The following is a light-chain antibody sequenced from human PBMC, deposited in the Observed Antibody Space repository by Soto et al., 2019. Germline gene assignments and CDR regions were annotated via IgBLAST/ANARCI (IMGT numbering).Light chain of an antibody. V-gene: IGKV1-5*03. CDR2: KAS. CDR3: QQYNSYPEA. Sequence: DFPMTHAKSSWSASVVYGVTITSQASQDISNYLNWYQQKPGKAPKLLIYKASTLKSGVPSRFSGSGSGTEFTLTISSLQPDDFATYCCQQYNSYPEALGQGTKVDI. CDR1: QDISNY. J-gene: IGKJ1*01.